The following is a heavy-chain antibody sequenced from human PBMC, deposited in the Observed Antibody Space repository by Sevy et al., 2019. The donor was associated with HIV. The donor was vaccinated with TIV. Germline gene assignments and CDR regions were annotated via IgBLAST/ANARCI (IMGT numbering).Heavy chain of an antibody. CDR1: GGTFSSYA. CDR2: IIPIFGTA. CDR3: ARSYYDILTGRDGGFDP. J-gene: IGHJ5*02. Sequence: ASVKVSCKASGGTFSSYAISWVRQAPGQGLEWMGRIIPIFGTANYAQKFQGRVTITADESTSTAYMELSSLRSEDTAVYYCARSYYDILTGRDGGFDPWGQGTLVTVSS. D-gene: IGHD3-9*01. V-gene: IGHV1-69*13.